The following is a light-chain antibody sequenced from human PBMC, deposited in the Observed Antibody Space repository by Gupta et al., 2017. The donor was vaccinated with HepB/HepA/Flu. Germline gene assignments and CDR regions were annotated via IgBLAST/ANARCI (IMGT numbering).Light chain of an antibody. CDR3: QQYGSYYT. J-gene: IGKJ2*01. CDR2: KAS. CDR1: QSITTW. Sequence: DIQMTQSPPSLSASVGDRVTITCRASQSITTWLAWYQQSPGEPPKLLIHKASTLESGVPSRFSGSGSGTEFNLTSSSVQPDDFATYYCQQYGSYYTFGQGTRLEIK. V-gene: IGKV1-5*03.